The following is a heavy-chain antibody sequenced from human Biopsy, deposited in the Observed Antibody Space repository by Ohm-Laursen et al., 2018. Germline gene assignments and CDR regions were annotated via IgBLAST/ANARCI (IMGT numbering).Heavy chain of an antibody. V-gene: IGHV1-8*01. CDR3: ARAVRYRLLSDP. J-gene: IGHJ5*02. CDR1: GYTFTTYD. Sequence: ASVKVSCKASGYTFTTYDITWVRQATGQGPKWMGWMNPISGNTGYAHKFRGRVTMTSDSSISTAYLEVSSLTFEDTAVYYCARAVRYRLLSDPWGQGTLVTVSS. D-gene: IGHD2/OR15-2a*01. CDR2: MNPISGNT.